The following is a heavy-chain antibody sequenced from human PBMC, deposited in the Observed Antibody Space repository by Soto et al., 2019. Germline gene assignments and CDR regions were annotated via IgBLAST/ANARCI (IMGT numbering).Heavy chain of an antibody. D-gene: IGHD1-1*01. CDR2: IFPDDSDT. J-gene: IGHJ5*02. V-gene: IGHV5-51*01. CDR1: GFSFTSYW. Sequence: PGESLKISCKGPGFSFTSYWIAWVRQMPGKGQEWMGIIFPDDSDTRYSPSFQGQVTISADKSISTAYLQWSSLKASDTAMHYCGRRGTEYDRSVWFDPGGQGTLVAVS. CDR3: GRRGTEYDRSVWFDP.